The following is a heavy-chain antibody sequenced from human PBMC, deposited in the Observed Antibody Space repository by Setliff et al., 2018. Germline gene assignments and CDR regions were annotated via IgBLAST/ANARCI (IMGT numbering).Heavy chain of an antibody. V-gene: IGHV4-34*01. J-gene: IGHJ4*02. CDR2: ISHSGDP. CDR3: ARESRFGYSGYDCAFDY. D-gene: IGHD5-12*01. Sequence: PSETLSLTCTVSDVSISGYYWSWIRQPPGKGLEWIGEISHSGDPNYNPSFKSRVTISIDTSKNQFSLNLDSVTAADTALYYCARESRFGYSGYDCAFDYWGQGMLVTVSS. CDR1: DVSISGYY.